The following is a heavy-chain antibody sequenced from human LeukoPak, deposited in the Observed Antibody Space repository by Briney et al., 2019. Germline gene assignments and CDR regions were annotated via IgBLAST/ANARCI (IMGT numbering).Heavy chain of an antibody. CDR3: AADSGSYHFDY. D-gene: IGHD1-26*01. V-gene: IGHV3-30-3*01. CDR2: ISYDGGNK. J-gene: IGHJ4*02. CDR1: GFTFSSYA. Sequence: GGSLRLSCAASGFTFSSYAMHWVRQAPGKGLEWVAVISYDGGNKYYADSVKGRFTISRDNSKNTLYLQMNSLRAEDTAVYYCAADSGSYHFDYWGQGTLVTVSS.